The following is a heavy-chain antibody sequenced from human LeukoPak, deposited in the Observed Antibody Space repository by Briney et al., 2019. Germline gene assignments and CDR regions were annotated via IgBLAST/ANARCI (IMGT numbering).Heavy chain of an antibody. V-gene: IGHV4-61*02. CDR1: GGSISSGGYS. J-gene: IGHJ5*02. CDR2: IYTSGST. CDR3: ARDSRQKFDP. Sequence: SETLSLTCAVSGGSISSGGYSWSWIRQPPGKGLEWIGRIYTSGSTNYNPSLKSRVTMSVDTSKNQFSLKLSSVTAADTAVYYCARDSRQKFDPWGQGTLVTVSS. D-gene: IGHD2-2*01.